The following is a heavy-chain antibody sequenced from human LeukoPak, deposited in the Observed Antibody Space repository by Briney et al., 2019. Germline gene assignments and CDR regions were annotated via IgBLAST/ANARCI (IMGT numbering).Heavy chain of an antibody. Sequence: PGRSLRLSCAASGFTFSSYAMHWVRQAPGKGLEWVAVISYDGSNKYYADSVKGRFTISRDNSKNTLYLQMNSLRAEDTAVYYCARDNVVVPAIQDYYYYYMDVWGQGTMVTVSS. J-gene: IGHJ6*03. V-gene: IGHV3-30*04. CDR3: ARDNVVVPAIQDYYYYYMDV. CDR2: ISYDGSNK. D-gene: IGHD2-21*02. CDR1: GFTFSSYA.